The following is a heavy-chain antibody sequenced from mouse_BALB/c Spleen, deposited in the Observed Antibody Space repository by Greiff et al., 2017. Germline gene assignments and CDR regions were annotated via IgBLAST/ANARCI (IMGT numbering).Heavy chain of an antibody. CDR2: ISYDGSN. CDR3: ARDRRGFAY. J-gene: IGHJ3*01. CDR1: GYSITSGYY. V-gene: IGHV3-6*02. Sequence: VQLKESGPGLVKPSQSLSLTCSVTGYSITSGYYWNWIRQFPGNKLEWMGYISYDGSNNYNPSLKNRISITRDTSKNQFFLKLNSVTTEDTATYYCARDRRGFAYWGQGTLVTVSA.